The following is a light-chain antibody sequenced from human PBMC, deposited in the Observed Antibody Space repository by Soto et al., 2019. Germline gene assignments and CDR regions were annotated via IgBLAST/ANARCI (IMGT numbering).Light chain of an antibody. J-gene: IGKJ1*01. CDR1: QSISSW. CDR2: KAS. CDR3: QQYNSYSKT. V-gene: IGKV1-5*03. Sequence: DIQMTQSPSTLSASVGDRVTLTCRASQSISSWLAWYQQKPGKAPKLLIYKASSLESGGPSRFSGSGSGTEFTLTTSSLQPDDFATYYCQQYNSYSKTFGQGTKVEIK.